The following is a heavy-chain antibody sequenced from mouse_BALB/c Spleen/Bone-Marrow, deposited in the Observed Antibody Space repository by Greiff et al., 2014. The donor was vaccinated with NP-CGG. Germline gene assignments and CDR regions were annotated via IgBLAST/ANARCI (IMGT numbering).Heavy chain of an antibody. CDR2: IWAGGST. V-gene: IGHV2-9*02. J-gene: IGHJ4*01. CDR1: GSSLTHYG. CDR3: ARVGDSDYAMDY. Sequence: VKLVESGPGLVAPSQSLSITCTVSGSSLTHYGVHWVRQPPGKGLEWLGVIWAGGSTNYISAFMSRLSISKDNSKSQVFLKIHSLQTDDTAMYFCARVGDSDYAMDYWGQGTSVTVSS. D-gene: IGHD2-13*01.